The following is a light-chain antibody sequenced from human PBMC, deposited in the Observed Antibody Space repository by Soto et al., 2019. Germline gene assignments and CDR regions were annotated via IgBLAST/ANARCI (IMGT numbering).Light chain of an antibody. CDR1: QSISFW. Sequence: DIQMTQSPSTLSASVGDRVTITCRASQSISFWLAWYQQKPGSAPNLLIYDASTLGAGVPSRFSGSGSGTEFTLTISNLQPDDFASYYCQQYNSCPLTFGGGTRVEIK. CDR2: DAS. V-gene: IGKV1-5*01. J-gene: IGKJ4*01. CDR3: QQYNSCPLT.